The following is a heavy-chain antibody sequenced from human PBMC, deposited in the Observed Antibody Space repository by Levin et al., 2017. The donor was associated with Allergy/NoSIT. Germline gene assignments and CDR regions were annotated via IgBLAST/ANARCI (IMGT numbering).Heavy chain of an antibody. Sequence: LSQTLSLTCTVSGGSVRSGSYYWSWIRQPPGKGLEWIGYIYYSGSTNYNPSLKSRVTISVDTSKNQFSLKLSSVTAADTAVYYCARDGQAAGMGFWFDPWGQGTLVTVSS. CDR1: GGSVRSGSYY. J-gene: IGHJ5*02. D-gene: IGHD6-13*01. V-gene: IGHV4-61*01. CDR3: ARDGQAAGMGFWFDP. CDR2: IYYSGST.